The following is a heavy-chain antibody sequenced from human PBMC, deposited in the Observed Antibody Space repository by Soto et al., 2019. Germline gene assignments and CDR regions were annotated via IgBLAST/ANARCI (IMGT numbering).Heavy chain of an antibody. CDR1: GWSFSGYY. CDR2: INHSGST. CDR3: ARTYYYDSSGYYPDIFDY. J-gene: IGHJ4*02. D-gene: IGHD3-22*01. V-gene: IGHV4-34*01. Sequence: SETLSLTCAVYGWSFSGYYWSWIRQPPGKGLEWIGEINHSGSTNYNPSLKSRVTISVDTSKNQFSLKLSSVTAADTAVYYCARTYYYDSSGYYPDIFDYWGQGTLVTVSS.